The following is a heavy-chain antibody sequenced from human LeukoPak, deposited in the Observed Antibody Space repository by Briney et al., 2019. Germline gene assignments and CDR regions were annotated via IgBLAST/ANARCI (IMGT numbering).Heavy chain of an antibody. D-gene: IGHD3-3*01. CDR3: ARGLEEVRFLEVGPYGMDV. Sequence: ASVKVSCKASGYTFTGYYMHWVRQAPGQGLEWMGWINPNSGGTNYAQKFQGRVTMTRDTSISTAYMELSSLRSEDTAVYYCARGLEEVRFLEVGPYGMDVWGQGTTVTVSS. CDR2: INPNSGGT. CDR1: GYTFTGYY. V-gene: IGHV1-2*02. J-gene: IGHJ6*02.